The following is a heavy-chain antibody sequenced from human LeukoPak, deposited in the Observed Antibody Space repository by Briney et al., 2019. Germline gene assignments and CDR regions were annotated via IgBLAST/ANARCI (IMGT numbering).Heavy chain of an antibody. J-gene: IGHJ6*03. V-gene: IGHV1-69*13. D-gene: IGHD6-19*01. CDR1: GGTFSSYA. Sequence: ASVTVSCKASGGTFSSYAISWVRQAPGQGLEWMGGIIPIFGTANYAQKFQGRVTITADESTSTAYMELSSLRSEDTAVYYCASRQLQWPDATPYYYYMDVWGKGTTVTISS. CDR2: IIPIFGTA. CDR3: ASRQLQWPDATPYYYYMDV.